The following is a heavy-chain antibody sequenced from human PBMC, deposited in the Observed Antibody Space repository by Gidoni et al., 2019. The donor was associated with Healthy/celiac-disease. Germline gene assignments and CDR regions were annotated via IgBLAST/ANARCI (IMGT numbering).Heavy chain of an antibody. D-gene: IGHD3-22*01. J-gene: IGHJ4*02. CDR3: ARDVLAYDSSGTLDY. CDR2: IMSSSSYI. CDR1: GFTFSSYS. Sequence: EVQLVESGGGLVKPGGSLRLSCAASGFTFSSYSMNWVRQAPGKGLDGVSSIMSSSSYIYYADSVKGRFTISRDNAKNSLYLQMNSLRAEDTAVYYCARDVLAYDSSGTLDYWGQGTLVTVSS. V-gene: IGHV3-21*01.